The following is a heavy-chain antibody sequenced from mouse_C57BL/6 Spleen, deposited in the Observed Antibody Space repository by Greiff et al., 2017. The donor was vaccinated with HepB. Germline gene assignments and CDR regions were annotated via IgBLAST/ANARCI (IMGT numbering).Heavy chain of an antibody. CDR2: ISSGSSTI. CDR3: AITTVVARGYFDV. J-gene: IGHJ1*03. CDR1: GFTFSDYG. Sequence: EVMLVESGGGLVKPGGSLKLSCAASGFTFSDYGMHWVRQAPEKGLEWVAYISSGSSTIYYADTVKGRFTISRDNAKNTLFLQMTSLRSEDTAMYDCAITTVVARGYFDVWGTGTTVTVSS. D-gene: IGHD1-1*01. V-gene: IGHV5-17*01.